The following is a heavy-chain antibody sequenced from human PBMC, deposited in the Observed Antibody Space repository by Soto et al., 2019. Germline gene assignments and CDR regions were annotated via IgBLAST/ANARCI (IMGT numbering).Heavy chain of an antibody. D-gene: IGHD2-8*01. CDR2: IYPGDSDT. CDR1: GFSFTAYW. CDR3: VTLADSSNGVCYRFDY. Sequence: PGESLKISCKGSGFSFTAYWIGWMRQMPGKGLEWMGFIYPGDSDTRYSPSFQGQVTISADKSISTAYLQWSSLKASDSAMYYCVTLADSSNGVCYRFDYWGQGTLVTVYS. J-gene: IGHJ4*02. V-gene: IGHV5-51*01.